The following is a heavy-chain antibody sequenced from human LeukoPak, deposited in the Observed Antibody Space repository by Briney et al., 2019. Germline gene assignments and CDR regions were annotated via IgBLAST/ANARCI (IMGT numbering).Heavy chain of an antibody. V-gene: IGHV3-30*18. CDR3: AKFSGVRARGLNFDY. Sequence: PGGSLRLSCAASGFTFSDAWMSWVRQAPGKGLEWVAVISYDGSNKYYADSVKGRFTISRDNSKNTLYLQMNSLRAEDTAVYYCAKFSGVRARGLNFDYWGQGTLVTVSS. CDR1: GFTFSDAW. D-gene: IGHD3-10*01. CDR2: ISYDGSNK. J-gene: IGHJ4*02.